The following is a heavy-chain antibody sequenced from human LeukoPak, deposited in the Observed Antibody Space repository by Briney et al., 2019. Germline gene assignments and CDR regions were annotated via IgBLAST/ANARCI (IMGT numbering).Heavy chain of an antibody. CDR2: IYYSGST. CDR1: GGSASSGSYY. Sequence: SETLSLTCTVSGGSASSGSYYWSWIRQPPGKGLEWIGYIYYSGSTNYNPSLKSRVTISVDTSKNQFSLKLSSVTAADTAVYYCARDTPRYCSSTSCRIGDTYWFGPWGQGTLVTVSS. V-gene: IGHV4-61*01. J-gene: IGHJ5*02. CDR3: ARDTPRYCSSTSCRIGDTYWFGP. D-gene: IGHD2-2*01.